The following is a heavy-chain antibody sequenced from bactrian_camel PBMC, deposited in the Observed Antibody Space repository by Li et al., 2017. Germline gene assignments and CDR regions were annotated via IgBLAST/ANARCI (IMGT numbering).Heavy chain of an antibody. J-gene: IGHJ6*01. Sequence: HVQLVESGGGLVQPGGSLRLSCAASELKYSGYYMSWVRQAPGKGLEWVSSIYTGGGSTYYADSVKGRFTISRDNAKNTLYLHLNSLKTEDTAMYYCGKSDSGSWVDFGYWGQGTQVTVS. CDR3: GKSDSGSWVDFGY. CDR1: ELKYSGYY. CDR2: IYTGGGST. V-gene: IGHV3-2*01. D-gene: IGHD6*01.